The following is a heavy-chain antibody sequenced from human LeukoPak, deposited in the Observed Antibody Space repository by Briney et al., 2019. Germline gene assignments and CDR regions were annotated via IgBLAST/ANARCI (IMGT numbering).Heavy chain of an antibody. CDR3: ANHDILAGPE. D-gene: IGHD3-9*01. J-gene: IGHJ4*02. V-gene: IGHV3-30*18. CDR1: GFTFSSYG. Sequence: GGSLRLSCAASGFTFSSYGMHWARQAPGKGLEWVAVISYDGSNKYYADSVKGRFTISRDNSKNTLYLQMNSLRAEDTAVYYCANHDILAGPEWGQGTLVTVSS. CDR2: ISYDGSNK.